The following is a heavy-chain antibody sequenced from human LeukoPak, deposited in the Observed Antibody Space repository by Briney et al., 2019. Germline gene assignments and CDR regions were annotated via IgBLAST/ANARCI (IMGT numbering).Heavy chain of an antibody. CDR1: GFTFSNAW. J-gene: IGHJ4*02. CDR2: IKSKTDGGTT. Sequence: GGSLRLSCAASGFTFSNAWMSWVRQAPGKGLEWVGRIKSKTDGGTTDYAAPVKGRFTISRDDSKNTLYLQMNSLKTEDTAVYYCTTDFAAITIFGVVIFDYWGQGTLVTVSS. V-gene: IGHV3-15*01. CDR3: TTDFAAITIFGVVIFDY. D-gene: IGHD3-3*01.